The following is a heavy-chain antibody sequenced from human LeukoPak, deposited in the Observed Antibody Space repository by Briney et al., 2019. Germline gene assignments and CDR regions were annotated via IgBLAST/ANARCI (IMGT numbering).Heavy chain of an antibody. V-gene: IGHV4-4*07. CDR3: ARDPFRSSFDS. J-gene: IGHJ4*02. D-gene: IGHD1-26*01. Sequence: SETLSLTCTVSGGSISSYYWSWIRQPAGKGLEWIGRIYTSGSTNYNPSLKSRVTMSVDTSKTQFSLKLTSVTAADTAVYYCARDPFRSSFDSWGQGTLVTVSS. CDR2: IYTSGST. CDR1: GGSISSYY.